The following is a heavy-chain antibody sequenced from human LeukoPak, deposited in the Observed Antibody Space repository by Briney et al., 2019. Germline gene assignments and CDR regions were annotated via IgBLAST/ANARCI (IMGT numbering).Heavy chain of an antibody. J-gene: IGHJ1*01. D-gene: IGHD1-26*01. CDR1: GFTFSSYA. V-gene: IGHV3-23*01. CDR3: ARSRGSYYGVYFQH. Sequence: GGSLRLSCAASGFTFSSYAMSWVRQAPGKGLEWVSAISGSGGSTYYADSVKGRFTISRDNAKNSLYLQMNSLRAEDTAVYYCARSRGSYYGVYFQHWGQGTLVTVSS. CDR2: ISGSGGST.